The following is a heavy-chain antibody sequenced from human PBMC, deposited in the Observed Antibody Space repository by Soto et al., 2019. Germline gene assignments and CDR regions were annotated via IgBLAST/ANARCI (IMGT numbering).Heavy chain of an antibody. D-gene: IGHD5-18*01. J-gene: IGHJ3*02. CDR3: ARQLRGYSYGYDAFDI. CDR1: GGSFSGYY. V-gene: IGHV4-34*01. CDR2: INHSGST. Sequence: SETLSLTCAVYGGSFSGYYWSWIRQPPGKGLEWIGEINHSGSTNYNPSLKSRVTISVDTSKNQFSLKLSSVTAADTAVYYCARQLRGYSYGYDAFDIWGQGTMVTVSS.